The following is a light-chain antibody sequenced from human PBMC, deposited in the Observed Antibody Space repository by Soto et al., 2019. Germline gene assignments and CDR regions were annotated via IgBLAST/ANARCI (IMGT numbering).Light chain of an antibody. CDR2: TNT. CDR3: QSDDSSLSDYV. V-gene: IGLV1-40*01. J-gene: IGLJ1*01. CDR1: SSNIGSGFA. Sequence: QSVLTQPPSVSGAPGLRVTISCTGSSSNIGSGFAVHWYQQLPGTAPKLLIYTNTNRPSGAPDRFSGSKSGTSATPAITGLQAEDEADYYCQSDDSSLSDYVFGSGTKVTVL.